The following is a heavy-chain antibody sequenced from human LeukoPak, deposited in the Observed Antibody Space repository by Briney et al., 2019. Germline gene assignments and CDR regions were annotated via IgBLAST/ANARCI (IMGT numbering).Heavy chain of an antibody. CDR3: ARLAWAYERPDAFNI. Sequence: ASVKVSCKASGYTFTSYGISWVRQAPGQGLEWMGWISAYNGNTNYAQKLQGRVTMTTDTSTSTAYMGLRSLRSDDTAVYYCARLAWAYERPDAFNIWGQGTTVTVSS. J-gene: IGHJ3*02. D-gene: IGHD1-1*01. CDR1: GYTFTSYG. CDR2: ISAYNGNT. V-gene: IGHV1-18*01.